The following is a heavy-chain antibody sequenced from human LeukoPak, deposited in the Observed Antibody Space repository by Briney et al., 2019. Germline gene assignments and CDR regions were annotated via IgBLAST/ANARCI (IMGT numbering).Heavy chain of an antibody. CDR1: GYTFTSYA. CDR2: IYTNTGNP. D-gene: IGHD3-10*01. J-gene: IGHJ6*02. V-gene: IGHV7-4-1*01. Sequence: GASVKVSCKASGYTFTSYAMNWVRQAPGQGLEWMGWIYTNTGNPTYAQGFTGRFVFSLDTSVSTAYLQICSLKAEDTAVYYCARDTQLLLWFGPQYYYYGMDVWGQGTTVTVSS. CDR3: ARDTQLLLWFGPQYYYYGMDV.